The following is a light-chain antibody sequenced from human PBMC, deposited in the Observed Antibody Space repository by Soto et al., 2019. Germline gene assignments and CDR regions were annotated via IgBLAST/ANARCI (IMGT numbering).Light chain of an antibody. Sequence: IVLTQSPGTLSLSPGERTTLXXRTSQSVSSSYLAWYQQKPGQAPRXXIYGASSRATGIPDRFSGSGAGTDFTLTISRLEPEDFAVYYCQQYGSSPYTFGQGTKVDIK. V-gene: IGKV3-20*01. CDR1: QSVSSSY. CDR2: GAS. CDR3: QQYGSSPYT. J-gene: IGKJ1*01.